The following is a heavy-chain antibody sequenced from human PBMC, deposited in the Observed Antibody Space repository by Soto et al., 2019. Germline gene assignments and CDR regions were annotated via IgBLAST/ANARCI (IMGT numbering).Heavy chain of an antibody. D-gene: IGHD3-3*01. CDR1: GFTFSSYA. J-gene: IGHJ5*02. V-gene: IGHV3-23*01. CDR3: AKNEGTIYDFWSGYPLDWFDP. CDR2: ISGSGGST. Sequence: GGSLRLSCAASGFTFSSYAMSWVRQAPGKGLEWVSAISGSGGSTYYADSVKGRFTISRDNSKNTLYLQMNSLRAEDTAVYYCAKNEGTIYDFWSGYPLDWFDPWGQGTLVTVSS.